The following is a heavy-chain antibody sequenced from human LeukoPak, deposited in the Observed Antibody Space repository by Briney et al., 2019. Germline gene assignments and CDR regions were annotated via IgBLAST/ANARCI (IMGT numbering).Heavy chain of an antibody. CDR2: INHSGST. V-gene: IGHV4-34*01. J-gene: IGHJ3*02. Sequence: SETLSLTCAVYGGSFSGCYWSWIRQPPGKGLEWIGEINHSGSTNYNPSLKSRVTISVDTSKNQFSLKLSSVTAADTAVYYCARGSSGWYADAFDIWGQGTMVTVSS. CDR3: ARGSSGWYADAFDI. D-gene: IGHD6-19*01. CDR1: GGSFSGCY.